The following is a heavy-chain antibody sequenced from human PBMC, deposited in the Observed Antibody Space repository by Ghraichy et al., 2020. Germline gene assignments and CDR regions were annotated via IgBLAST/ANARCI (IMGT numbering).Heavy chain of an antibody. Sequence: SETLSLTCAVSGGSISSSNWWSWVRQPPGKGLEWIGEIYHSGSTNYNPSLKSRVTISVDKSKNQFSLKLSSVTAADTAVYYCASLVVQGGYYDSSGYYLFDYWGQGTLVTVSS. CDR3: ASLVVQGGYYDSSGYYLFDY. CDR1: GGSISSSNW. V-gene: IGHV4-4*02. J-gene: IGHJ4*02. D-gene: IGHD3-22*01. CDR2: IYHSGST.